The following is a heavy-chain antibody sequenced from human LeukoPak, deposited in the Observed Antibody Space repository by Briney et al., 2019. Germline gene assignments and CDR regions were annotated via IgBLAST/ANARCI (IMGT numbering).Heavy chain of an antibody. Sequence: SETLSLTCTVSGDSITSSPYYWSWIRQPPGKGLEWIGYIYYSGSTNYNPSLKSRVTISVDTSKNQFSLKLSSVTAADTAVYYCARDSSSWTSDAFDIWGQGTMVTVSS. CDR1: GDSITSSPYY. D-gene: IGHD6-13*01. CDR2: IYYSGST. CDR3: ARDSSSWTSDAFDI. J-gene: IGHJ3*02. V-gene: IGHV4-61*01.